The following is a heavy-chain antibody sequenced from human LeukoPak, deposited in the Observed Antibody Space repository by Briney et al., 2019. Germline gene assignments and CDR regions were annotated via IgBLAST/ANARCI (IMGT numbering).Heavy chain of an antibody. V-gene: IGHV1-18*01. CDR3: ARALVDGYKELGY. CDR1: GYTFTTYG. Sequence: ASVKVSCKASGYTFTTYGITWVRQAPGQGLEWMGWISAYNGNTNYAQKVQGRVTMTTDTSTSTAYVELRSLRSDDTAVYYCARALVDGYKELGYWGQGTLVTVSS. D-gene: IGHD5-24*01. CDR2: ISAYNGNT. J-gene: IGHJ4*02.